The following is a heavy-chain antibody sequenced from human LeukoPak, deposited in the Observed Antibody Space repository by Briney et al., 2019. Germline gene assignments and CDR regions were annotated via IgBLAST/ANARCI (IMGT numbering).Heavy chain of an antibody. CDR1: GFTFSSYS. Sequence: PGGSLRLSCAASGFTFSSYSMNWVRQAPGKGLEWVSSISSSSSYIYYADSVKGRFTISRDNAKNSLYLQMNSLRAEDTAVYYCARTYGSGPHGDGYWGQGTLVTVSS. CDR3: ARTYGSGPHGDGY. CDR2: ISSSSSYI. V-gene: IGHV3-21*01. D-gene: IGHD3-10*01. J-gene: IGHJ4*02.